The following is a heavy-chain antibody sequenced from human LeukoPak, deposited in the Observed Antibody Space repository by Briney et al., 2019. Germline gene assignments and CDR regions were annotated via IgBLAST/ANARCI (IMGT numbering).Heavy chain of an antibody. Sequence: GASVKVSCKVSGYTFTDYYMHWVQQAPGKGLEWMGLVDPEDGETIYAEKFQGRVTITADTPTDTAYMELSSLRSEDTAVYYCASLLYSSSSGFDYWGQGTLVTVSS. D-gene: IGHD6-6*01. CDR1: GYTFTDYY. J-gene: IGHJ4*02. V-gene: IGHV1-69-2*01. CDR2: VDPEDGET. CDR3: ASLLYSSSSGFDY.